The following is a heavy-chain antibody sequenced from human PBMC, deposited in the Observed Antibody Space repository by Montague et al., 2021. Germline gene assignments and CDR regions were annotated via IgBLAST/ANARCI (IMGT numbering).Heavy chain of an antibody. CDR1: GFSLCSIGTC. CDR3: ARINKELGSENGQWLDFDY. CDR2: IEWDDQK. D-gene: IGHD6-19*01. V-gene: IGHV2-70*01. Sequence: PALVKPTQTLTLTCSLSGFSLCSIGTCVSWIRQPPGKALEWLALIEWDDQKYYTKSLAARLTISRDTSQNQVVLRMTNLDPVDTATYFCARINKELGSENGQWLDFDYWGQGILVTVSS. J-gene: IGHJ4*02.